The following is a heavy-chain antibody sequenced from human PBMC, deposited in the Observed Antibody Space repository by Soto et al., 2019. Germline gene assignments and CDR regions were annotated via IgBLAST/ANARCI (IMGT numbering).Heavy chain of an antibody. V-gene: IGHV4-4*09. D-gene: IGHD5-12*01. Sequence: QVQLQESGPGLVKPSETLSLTCAVSGGSLTGQHWSWIRQPPGKGLEWIGQIVNSGIARYNPSLPSRVALSLDTSKNYFPLRLSSVTAADKAVYSCAGYIDGSGGRGSWGQGHLGTVSS. CDR1: GGSLTGQH. CDR3: AGYIDGSGGRGS. J-gene: IGHJ4*02. CDR2: IVNSGIA.